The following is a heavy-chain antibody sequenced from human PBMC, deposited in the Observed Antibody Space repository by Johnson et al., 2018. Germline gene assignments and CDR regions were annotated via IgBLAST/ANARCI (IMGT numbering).Heavy chain of an antibody. V-gene: IGHV1-69*12. Sequence: QVQLVQSGAEVKKPGSSVKVSCKASGGTFSNYALSWVRRAPGQGLEWMGGIIPIFGTATFAQKFQGRVTITADESTSTGYMELSSLRSEDTAVYYCASGGGSFYYQYGMDVWGQGTTVTVSS. CDR1: GGTFSNYA. D-gene: IGHD3-16*01. CDR3: ASGGGSFYYQYGMDV. J-gene: IGHJ6*01. CDR2: IIPIFGTA.